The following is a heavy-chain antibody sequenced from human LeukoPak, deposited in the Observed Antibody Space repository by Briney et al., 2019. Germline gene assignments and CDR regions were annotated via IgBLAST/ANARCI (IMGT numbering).Heavy chain of an antibody. D-gene: IGHD6-13*01. V-gene: IGHV1-69*05. CDR3: AAGGAAAGPYYYMDV. J-gene: IGHJ6*03. CDR1: GGTFSSYA. CDR2: IIPIFGTA. Sequence: ASVKVSCKASGGTFSSYAISWVRQAPGQGLEWMGGIIPIFGTANYAQKFQGRVTITTDESTSTAYMELSSLRSEDTAVYYCAAGGAAAGPYYYMDVWGKGTTVTVSS.